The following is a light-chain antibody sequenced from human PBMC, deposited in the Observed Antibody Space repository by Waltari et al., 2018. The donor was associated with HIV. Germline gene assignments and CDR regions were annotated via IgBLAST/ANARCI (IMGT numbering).Light chain of an antibody. CDR3: LQHNTYPLT. CDR1: QDIRDD. CDR2: GAS. Sequence: DIQMTQSPSSLSASVGDRVTITCLASQDIRDDLGWYQQKPGKAPKCLIYGASTLQNGVPSTFSGSGAETEFTLTISSLQPEDFATYVCLQHNTYPLTFGGGTKVEI. J-gene: IGKJ4*01. V-gene: IGKV1-17*01.